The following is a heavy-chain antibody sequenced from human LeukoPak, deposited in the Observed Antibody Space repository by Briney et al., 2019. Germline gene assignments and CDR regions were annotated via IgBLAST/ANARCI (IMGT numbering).Heavy chain of an antibody. V-gene: IGHV3-7*01. CDR1: GFTFSSYW. CDR2: IKQDGSEK. J-gene: IGHJ4*02. D-gene: IGHD1-1*01. CDR3: ARVDWDWNDGLDY. Sequence: GGSLRLSCAASGFTFSSYWMSWVRQAPGKGLEWVANIKQDGSEKYYVDSVKGRFTISRDNAKNSLYLQMNSLRAEDTAVYYCARVDWDWNDGLDYWGQGTLVTVSS.